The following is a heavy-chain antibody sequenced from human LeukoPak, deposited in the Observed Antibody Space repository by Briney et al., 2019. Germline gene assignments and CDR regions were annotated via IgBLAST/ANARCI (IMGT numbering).Heavy chain of an antibody. CDR1: GVSFSGYY. CDR3: ARTTPDYDFWSGYYYNWFDP. CDR2: INHSGST. D-gene: IGHD3-3*01. V-gene: IGHV4-34*01. J-gene: IGHJ5*02. Sequence: PSGTLSLTCAVYGVSFSGYYWSWIRQPPGKGLEWIGEINHSGSTNYNPSLKSRVTISVDTSKNQFSLKLSSVTAADTAVYYCARTTPDYDFWSGYYYNWFDPWGQGTLVTVSS.